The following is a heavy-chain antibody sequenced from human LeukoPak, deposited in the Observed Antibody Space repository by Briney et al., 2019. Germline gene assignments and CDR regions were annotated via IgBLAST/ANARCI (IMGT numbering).Heavy chain of an antibody. D-gene: IGHD2-21*02. CDR2: IIPILDIA. CDR1: GGTFSSYA. V-gene: IGHV1-69*04. Sequence: ASVKVSCKASGGTFSSYAISWVRQAPGQGLEWMGRIIPILDIANYAQKFQGRVTITADKSTSTAYMELSSLRSEDTAVYYCARGNYCGGDCYSHFDYRGQGTLVTVSS. CDR3: ARGNYCGGDCYSHFDY. J-gene: IGHJ4*02.